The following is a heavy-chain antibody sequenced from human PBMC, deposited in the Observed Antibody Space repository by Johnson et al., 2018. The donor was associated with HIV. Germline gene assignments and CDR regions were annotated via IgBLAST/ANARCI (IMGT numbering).Heavy chain of an antibody. CDR3: AREGYGGYSASDAFDI. CDR2: INWNGGST. CDR1: GFTFSTYD. Sequence: EVQVVESGGGVVQPGRSLRLSCAASGFTFSTYDMAWVRQAPGKGLEWVSGINWNGGSTGYADSVKGRFTISRDNAKNSLYLQMNSLRAEDTALYYCAREGYGGYSASDAFDIWGQGTMVTVSS. V-gene: IGHV3-20*04. J-gene: IGHJ3*02. D-gene: IGHD5-12*01.